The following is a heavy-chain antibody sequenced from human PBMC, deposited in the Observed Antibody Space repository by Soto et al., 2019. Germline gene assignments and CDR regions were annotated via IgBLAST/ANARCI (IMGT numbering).Heavy chain of an antibody. CDR3: ARDRSSWYFDY. CDR1: GGSISSCGYS. CDR2: IYHSGSP. J-gene: IGHJ4*02. Sequence: QLQLQESGSGLVKPSQTLSLTCAVSGGSISSCGYSWSWIRQPPGKGLEWIGYIYHSGSPYYNPSLESRVTILVVRCKNQLSLKLSSVATADMAVYYCARDRSSWYFDYWGEGTLVTVSS. D-gene: IGHD6-13*01. V-gene: IGHV4-30-2*01.